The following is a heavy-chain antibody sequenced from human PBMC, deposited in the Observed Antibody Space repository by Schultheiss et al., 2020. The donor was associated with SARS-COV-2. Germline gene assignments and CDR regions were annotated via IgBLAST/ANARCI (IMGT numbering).Heavy chain of an antibody. D-gene: IGHD2-2*01. V-gene: IGHV3-20*04. J-gene: IGHJ4*02. Sequence: GGSLRLSCAASGFTFDDYGMSWVRQAPGKGLEWVSGINWNGGSTGYADSVKGRFTISRDNAKNSLYLQMNSLRAEDTALYYCTTDWQYQLLSAWRIDYWGQGTLVTVSS. CDR1: GFTFDDYG. CDR3: TTDWQYQLLSAWRIDY. CDR2: INWNGGST.